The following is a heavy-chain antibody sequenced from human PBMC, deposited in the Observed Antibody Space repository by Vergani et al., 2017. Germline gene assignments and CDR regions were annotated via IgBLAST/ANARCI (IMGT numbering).Heavy chain of an antibody. CDR3: ARGMGREGCSSTSCYRRRAFDI. J-gene: IGHJ3*02. CDR1: GGSFSGYY. CDR2: INHSGST. D-gene: IGHD2-2*01. V-gene: IGHV4-34*01. Sequence: QVQLQQWGAGLLKPSETLSLTCAVYGGSFSGYYWSWIRQPPGKGLEWIGEINHSGSTNYNPSLKSRVTISVDTSKNQFSLKLSSVTAADTAVYYCARGMGREGCSSTSCYRRRAFDIWGQGTMVTVSS.